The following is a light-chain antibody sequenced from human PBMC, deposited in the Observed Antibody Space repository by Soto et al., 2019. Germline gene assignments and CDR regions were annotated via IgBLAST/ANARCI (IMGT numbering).Light chain of an antibody. Sequence: EIVMTQSPATLSVSPGESATLSCRASQSVSSNLAWYQQKPGQAPRLLIYGASTRATGIPARFSGSGSGTEFTLTISSLQSEDFAVYYCQQYNNWPPEWTFGQGTKVDIK. CDR3: QQYNNWPPEWT. V-gene: IGKV3-15*01. CDR2: GAS. J-gene: IGKJ1*01. CDR1: QSVSSN.